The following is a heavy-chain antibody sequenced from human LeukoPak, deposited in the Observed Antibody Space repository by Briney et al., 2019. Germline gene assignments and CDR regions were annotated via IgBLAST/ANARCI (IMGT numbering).Heavy chain of an antibody. D-gene: IGHD1-26*01. CDR2: IYYSGST. J-gene: IGHJ3*02. CDR3: AREGATTWVSFDI. V-gene: IGHV4-31*03. CDR1: GGSISSGGYY. Sequence: SETLSLTCTVSGGSISSGGYYWSWIRQHPGKGLEWIGYIYYSGSTYYNPSLKSRVTISVDTSKNQFSLKLSSVTAADTAVYYCAREGATTWVSFDIWGQGTMVTVSS.